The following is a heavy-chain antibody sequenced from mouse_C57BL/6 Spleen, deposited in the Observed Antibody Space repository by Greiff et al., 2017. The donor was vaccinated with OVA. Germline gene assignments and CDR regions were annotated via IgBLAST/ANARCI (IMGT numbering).Heavy chain of an antibody. CDR3: ASGVYYFDY. V-gene: IGHV1-54*01. J-gene: IGHJ2*01. CDR2: INPGSGGT. Sequence: VQLQQSGAELVRPGTSVEVSCKASGYAFTNYLIEWVKQRPGQGLEWIGVINPGSGGTNYNEKFKGKATLTADKSSSTAYMQLSSLTSEDSAVYFCASGVYYFDYWGQGTTLTVSS. CDR1: GYAFTNYL.